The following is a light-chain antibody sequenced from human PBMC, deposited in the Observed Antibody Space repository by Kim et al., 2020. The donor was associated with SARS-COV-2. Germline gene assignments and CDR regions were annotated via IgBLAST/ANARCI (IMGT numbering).Light chain of an antibody. Sequence: QSVLTQPPSVSAAPGQKVTISCSGSSSNIKNNYVSWYQQLPGTAPKLLIYDNNKRPSGIPDRFSGSKSGTLATLGITGLQTGDEADYYCATWDSSLSAGVFGGGTKLTVL. CDR1: SSNIKNNY. V-gene: IGLV1-51*01. CDR3: ATWDSSLSAGV. J-gene: IGLJ3*02. CDR2: DNN.